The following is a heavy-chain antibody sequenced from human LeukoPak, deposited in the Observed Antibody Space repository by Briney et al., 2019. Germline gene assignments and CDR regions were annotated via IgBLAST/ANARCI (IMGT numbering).Heavy chain of an antibody. J-gene: IGHJ4*02. CDR3: ARDHGIDYYDSSGYYGGYFDY. CDR1: GFTFSSYG. D-gene: IGHD3-22*01. Sequence: GGSLRLSCAASGFTFSSYGMHWVRQAPGKGLEWVAVIWYDGSNKYYADSVKGRFTISRDNSKNTLYLQMNSLRAEDTAVYYCARDHGIDYYDSSGYYGGYFDYWGQGTLVTVSS. V-gene: IGHV3-33*01. CDR2: IWYDGSNK.